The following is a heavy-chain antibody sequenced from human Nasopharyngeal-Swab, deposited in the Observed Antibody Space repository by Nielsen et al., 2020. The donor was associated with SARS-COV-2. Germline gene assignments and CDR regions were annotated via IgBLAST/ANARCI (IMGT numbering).Heavy chain of an antibody. J-gene: IGHJ6*02. CDR1: GFTFSNYA. CDR2: ISYDGSNK. Sequence: GGSLRLSCAASGFTFSNYAMHWVRQAPGKGLEWVAVISYDGSNKNYADSVKGRFTISRDNSKNTLYLQMNSQRAEDTAVYYCARDGVRPGYSSGWKYYYYGMDVWGQGTTVTVSS. D-gene: IGHD6-19*01. CDR3: ARDGVRPGYSSGWKYYYYGMDV. V-gene: IGHV3-30-3*01.